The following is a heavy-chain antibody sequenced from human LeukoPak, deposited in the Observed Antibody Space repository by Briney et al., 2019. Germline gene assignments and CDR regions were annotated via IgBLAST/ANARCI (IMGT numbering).Heavy chain of an antibody. V-gene: IGHV4-59*01. CDR1: GGSISSYY. D-gene: IGHD2-21*01. CDR2: VSYTGDT. J-gene: IGHJ4*02. CDR3: AKYGGHHLDH. Sequence: SETLSLTCTVSGGSISSYYWSWLRQPPGKGLEWIAYVSYTGDTNYNPSLKSRATISLDTSRNQFSLKLTSMTAADTAVYHCAKYGGHHLDHWGQGTLVTVSS.